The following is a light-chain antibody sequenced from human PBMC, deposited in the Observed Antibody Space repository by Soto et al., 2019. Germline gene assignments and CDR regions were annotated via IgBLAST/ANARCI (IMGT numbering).Light chain of an antibody. J-gene: IGLJ2*01. CDR2: RND. Sequence: QSVLTQQPSASGTPGQRVTISCSGSSSNIGSNYVYWYQQFPGSAPKLLIYRNDQRPSGVPDRFSGSKSGTSASLAISGPRSEDGADYYCAAWDDSLRAVVFGGGTKHTVL. CDR3: AAWDDSLRAVV. V-gene: IGLV1-47*01. CDR1: SSNIGSNY.